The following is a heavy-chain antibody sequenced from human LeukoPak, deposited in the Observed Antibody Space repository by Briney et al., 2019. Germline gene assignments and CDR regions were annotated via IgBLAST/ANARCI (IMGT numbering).Heavy chain of an antibody. D-gene: IGHD4-11*01. CDR1: GFTFSSYW. J-gene: IGHJ4*02. CDR2: ISSDGSST. CDR3: ARDKASNYVFDY. V-gene: IGHV3-74*01. Sequence: GGSLRLSCAASGFTFSSYWMHWVRQAPGKGLVWVSHISSDGSSTSYADSVKGRFTISRDNAKNTLYLQMNRLRAEDTAVYYCARDKASNYVFDYWGQGTLVTVSS.